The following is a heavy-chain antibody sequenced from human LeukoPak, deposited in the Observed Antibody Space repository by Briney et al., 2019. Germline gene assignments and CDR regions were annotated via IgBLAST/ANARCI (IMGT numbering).Heavy chain of an antibody. D-gene: IGHD6-19*01. V-gene: IGHV3-23*01. Sequence: HPGGSLRLSCAASGFTFSSYAMSWVRQAPGKGLEWVSAISGSGGSTYYADSVKSRFTISRDNSKNTLYLQMNSLRAEDTAVYYCAKVHLLVAGYFDYWGQGTLVTVSS. CDR2: ISGSGGST. CDR3: AKVHLLVAGYFDY. J-gene: IGHJ4*02. CDR1: GFTFSSYA.